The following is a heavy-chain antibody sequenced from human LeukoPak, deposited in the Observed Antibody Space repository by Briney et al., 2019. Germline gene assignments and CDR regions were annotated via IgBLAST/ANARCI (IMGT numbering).Heavy chain of an antibody. V-gene: IGHV1-8*01. J-gene: IGHJ4*02. D-gene: IGHD3-3*01. CDR3: SREGAYYDFWSGYSPSHGIFDY. CDR2: MNPNSGNT. Sequence: ASVKVSCKASGYTFTSHDINWVRQAPGQGLEWMGWMNPNSGNTGYAQKFQGRVTMTRNTSISTAYMELSSLRSEDTAVYYRSREGAYYDFWSGYSPSHGIFDYWGQGTLVTVSS. CDR1: GYTFTSHD.